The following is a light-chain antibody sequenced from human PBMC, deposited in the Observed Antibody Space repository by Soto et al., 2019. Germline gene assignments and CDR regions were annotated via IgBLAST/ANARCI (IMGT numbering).Light chain of an antibody. CDR2: GAS. CDR3: QHYGAAPIT. Sequence: LSLSQGARASLSWRASQSVGGNVAWYQQIPGQPPKLLIFGASSRATGIADKFSGSGSGTDFTLTISRLEPADFALYYCQHYGAAPITFGQGTRLEIK. V-gene: IGKV3-20*01. CDR1: QSVGGN. J-gene: IGKJ5*01.